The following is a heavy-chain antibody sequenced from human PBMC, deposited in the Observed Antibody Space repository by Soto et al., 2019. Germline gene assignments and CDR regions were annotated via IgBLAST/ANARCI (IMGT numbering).Heavy chain of an antibody. CDR3: ARARGDFYDNTGYYYAGNLDY. V-gene: IGHV3-33*01. CDR2: IWYDGSNR. Sequence: QVQLVESGGGVVQPGRSLRLSCAASGFIFSSYGMHWVRQAPGKGLEWVADIWYDGSNRNFADSVKGRFTISRDNSKNTVYLEMNRLRAEDTALYYCARARGDFYDNTGYYYAGNLDYWGQGTLVTVSS. J-gene: IGHJ4*02. CDR1: GFIFSSYG. D-gene: IGHD3-22*01.